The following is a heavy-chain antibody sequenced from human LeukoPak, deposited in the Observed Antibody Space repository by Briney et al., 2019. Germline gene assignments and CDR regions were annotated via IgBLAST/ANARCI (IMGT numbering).Heavy chain of an antibody. CDR3: ARVKYSSGRYFDY. D-gene: IGHD6-19*01. J-gene: IGHJ4*02. Sequence: PSETLSLTCAVSGYSISSGYYWGWIRQPPGKGLEWIGSIYHSGSTYYNPSLKSRVTISVDTSKNQFSLKLSSVTAADTAVYYCARVKYSSGRYFDYWGQGTLVTVSS. CDR1: GYSISSGYY. CDR2: IYHSGST. V-gene: IGHV4-38-2*01.